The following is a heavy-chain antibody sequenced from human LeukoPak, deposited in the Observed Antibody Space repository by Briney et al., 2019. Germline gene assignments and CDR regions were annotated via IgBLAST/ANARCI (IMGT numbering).Heavy chain of an antibody. V-gene: IGHV3-23*01. D-gene: IGHD6-13*01. J-gene: IGHJ4*02. CDR3: AKGGASSSWYPYYFDY. Sequence: GGSLRLSCAASGFTFSSYAMSWVRQAPGKGLECVSAISGSGGSTYYADSVKGRFTISRDNSKNTLYLQMNSLRAEDTAVYYCAKGGASSSWYPYYFDYWGQGTLVTVSS. CDR2: ISGSGGST. CDR1: GFTFSSYA.